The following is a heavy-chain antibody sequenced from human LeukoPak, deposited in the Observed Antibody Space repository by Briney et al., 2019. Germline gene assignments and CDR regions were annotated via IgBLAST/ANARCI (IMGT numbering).Heavy chain of an antibody. D-gene: IGHD6-13*01. CDR1: GYTFSDYY. Sequence: ASVKVSCKASGYTFSDYYTHWVRQAPGQGLEWMGWINPNSGGTNYAQKFQGRVTMTTDTSISTAYMELSRLRSDDTAVYYCAREGVTAAGFNWFDPWGQGIPVTVSS. CDR2: INPNSGGT. J-gene: IGHJ5*02. CDR3: AREGVTAAGFNWFDP. V-gene: IGHV1-2*02.